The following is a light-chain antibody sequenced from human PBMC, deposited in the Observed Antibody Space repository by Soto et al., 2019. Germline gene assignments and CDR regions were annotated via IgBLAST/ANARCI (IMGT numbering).Light chain of an antibody. J-gene: IGLJ1*01. CDR2: DVS. V-gene: IGLV2-14*01. CDR3: SSYTSSSTHD. Sequence: QSVLTQPASVSASPGQSITISCTGTSSVVGGYNYVSWYQQHPGKAPKLMIYDVSSRPSGVSDRFSGSKSGNTASLTISGLQAEDEADYYCSSYTSSSTHDFGTGTKVTVL. CDR1: SSVVGGYNY.